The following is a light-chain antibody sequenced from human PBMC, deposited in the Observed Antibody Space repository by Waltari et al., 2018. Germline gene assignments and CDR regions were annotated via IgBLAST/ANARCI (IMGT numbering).Light chain of an antibody. Sequence: NVLTQSPGTLSLSPGERATLSCRASQSVSNNYLAWFQQRPGQAPRLLIYGASSRATGIPDRFSGSGSGTDFTLTISRLEPEDSAVYFCHLYGSARTFGGGTKVEIK. CDR1: QSVSNNY. CDR3: HLYGSART. CDR2: GAS. J-gene: IGKJ4*01. V-gene: IGKV3-20*01.